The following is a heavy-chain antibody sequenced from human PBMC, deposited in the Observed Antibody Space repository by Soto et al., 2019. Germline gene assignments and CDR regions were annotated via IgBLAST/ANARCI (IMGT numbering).Heavy chain of an antibody. Sequence: GATVKVSCKVSGYTLTELSMHWVRQAPGKGLEWMGGFDPEDGETIYAQKFQGRVTMTEDTSTDTAYMELSSLRSEDTAVYYCATPKTLRFLEWLSYDYWGQGTLVTVSS. V-gene: IGHV1-24*01. CDR2: FDPEDGET. CDR3: ATPKTLRFLEWLSYDY. CDR1: GYTLTELS. D-gene: IGHD3-3*01. J-gene: IGHJ4*02.